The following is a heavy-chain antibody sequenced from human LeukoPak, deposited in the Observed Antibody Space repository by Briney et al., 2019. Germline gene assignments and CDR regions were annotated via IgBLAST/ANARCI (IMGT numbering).Heavy chain of an antibody. CDR1: GFTFSSYS. Sequence: GGSLRLSCAASGFTFSSYSMNWVRQAPGKGLEWVSSISSSSSTIYYADSVKGRFTISRDNAKNSLYLQMNSLRAEDTAVYYCARADDIVVVVAATPNYYYYMDVWGKGTTVTVSS. D-gene: IGHD2-15*01. CDR3: ARADDIVVVVAATPNYYYYMDV. J-gene: IGHJ6*03. CDR2: ISSSSSTI. V-gene: IGHV3-48*01.